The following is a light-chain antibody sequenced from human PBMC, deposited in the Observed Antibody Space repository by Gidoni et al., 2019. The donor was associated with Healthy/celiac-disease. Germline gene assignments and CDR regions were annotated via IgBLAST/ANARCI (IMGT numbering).Light chain of an antibody. J-gene: IGKJ1*01. CDR1: QSVSSY. CDR3: QQRSNWPWT. Sequence: EIVLTQSPATLSLSPGVRATLSCRASQSVSSYLAWYQQKPGQAPRLLIYDASNRATGIPARFSGSGSGTDFTLTISSLEPEDFAVYYCQQRSNWPWTFGQGTKVEIQ. V-gene: IGKV3-11*01. CDR2: DAS.